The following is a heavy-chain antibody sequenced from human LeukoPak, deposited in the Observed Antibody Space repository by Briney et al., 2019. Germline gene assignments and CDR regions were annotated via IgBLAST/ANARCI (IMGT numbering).Heavy chain of an antibody. CDR2: ISWNSGSI. J-gene: IGHJ3*02. CDR1: GFTFDDYA. CDR3: ARGIAAAYDAFDI. V-gene: IGHV3-9*01. D-gene: IGHD6-13*01. Sequence: PGRSLRLSCAASGFTFDDYAMRWVRQAPGKGLEWVSGISWNSGSIGYADSVKGRFTISRDNAKNSLYLQMNSLRAEDTALYYCARGIAAAYDAFDIWGQGTMVTVSS.